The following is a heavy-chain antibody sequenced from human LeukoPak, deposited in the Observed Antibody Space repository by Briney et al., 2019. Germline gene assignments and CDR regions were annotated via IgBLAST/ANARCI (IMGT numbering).Heavy chain of an antibody. Sequence: PGGSLRLSCAASGFTFSSYSMNWVRQAPGKGLEWVSSISSSSSYIYYADSVKGRFTISRDNAKNSLYLQMNSLRAEDTAVYYCAREDTAMAYDAFDIWGQGTMVTVSS. CDR1: GFTFSSYS. D-gene: IGHD5-18*01. CDR2: ISSSSSYI. CDR3: AREDTAMAYDAFDI. V-gene: IGHV3-21*01. J-gene: IGHJ3*02.